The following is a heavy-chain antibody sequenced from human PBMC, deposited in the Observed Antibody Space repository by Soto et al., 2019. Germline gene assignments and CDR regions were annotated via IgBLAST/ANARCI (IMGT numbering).Heavy chain of an antibody. D-gene: IGHD2-15*01. V-gene: IGHV3-30*18. Sequence: QVQVVESGGGVVQPGRSLRLSCAASGFTFSSYGMHWVRQAPGKGLEWVARISYDGTNKYYADSVKGRFTISRDNSKNTLYLQMNSLRIEDTAVYYCAKEDGGRLGIDYWGQGTLVTVSS. CDR2: ISYDGTNK. CDR3: AKEDGGRLGIDY. J-gene: IGHJ4*02. CDR1: GFTFSSYG.